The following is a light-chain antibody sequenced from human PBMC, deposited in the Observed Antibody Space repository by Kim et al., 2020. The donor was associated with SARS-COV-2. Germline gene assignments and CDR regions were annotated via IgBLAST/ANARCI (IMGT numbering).Light chain of an antibody. J-gene: IGKJ2*01. CDR3: PQYGASPPYT. CDR1: QSFNSDF. V-gene: IGKV3-20*01. CDR2: GAS. Sequence: EIVMTQSPGTLSLSPGERATLSCRASQSFNSDFLAWFQQKPGQAPKLLIYGASNRAAGIPDRFSGGGSGTDFTLTINSLQPEDFAVYSCPQYGASPPYTFGQGTKLAI.